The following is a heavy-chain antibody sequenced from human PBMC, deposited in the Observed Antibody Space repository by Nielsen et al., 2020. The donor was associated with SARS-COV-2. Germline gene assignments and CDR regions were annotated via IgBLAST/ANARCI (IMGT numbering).Heavy chain of an antibody. J-gene: IGHJ6*02. Sequence: WIRQPPGKGLEWVSSISSSSYIYYADSVKGRFTISRDNAKNSLYLQMNSLRDEDTAVYYCASTGYYDSSGYYLSYYYYYGMDVWGQGTTVTVSS. CDR3: ASTGYYDSSGYYLSYYYYYGMDV. V-gene: IGHV3-69-1*01. D-gene: IGHD3-22*01. CDR2: ISSSSYI.